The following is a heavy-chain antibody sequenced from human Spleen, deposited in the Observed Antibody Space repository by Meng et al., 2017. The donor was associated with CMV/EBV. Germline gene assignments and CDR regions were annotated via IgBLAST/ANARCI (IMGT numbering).Heavy chain of an antibody. CDR2: INHSGST. J-gene: IGHJ6*02. CDR3: ASSSGPPHYYYYYGMDV. CDR1: GGSISSYY. V-gene: IGHV4-34*01. Sequence: SETLSLTCTVSGGSISSYYWSWIRQPPGKGLEWIGEINHSGSTNYNPSLKSRVTISVDTSKNQFSLKLSSVTAADTAVYYCASSSGPPHYYYYYGMDVWGQGTTVTVSS. D-gene: IGHD6-19*01.